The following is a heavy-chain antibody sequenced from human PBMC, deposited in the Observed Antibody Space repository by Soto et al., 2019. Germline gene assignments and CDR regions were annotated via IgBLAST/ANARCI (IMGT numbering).Heavy chain of an antibody. CDR3: ARSPPFSSFRGFDV. D-gene: IGHD6-6*01. CDR1: GVSFTGYY. Sequence: QVQLKQWGAGLLKPSETLSLTCAVNGVSFTGYYWTYIRQSPEKGLEWIGEVNHRGSATYNPSLKSRVTISVDASNNQFSLNLSSVTAADTAVYYCARSPPFSSFRGFDVWGQGTMVTVSS. J-gene: IGHJ3*01. CDR2: VNHRGSA. V-gene: IGHV4-34*02.